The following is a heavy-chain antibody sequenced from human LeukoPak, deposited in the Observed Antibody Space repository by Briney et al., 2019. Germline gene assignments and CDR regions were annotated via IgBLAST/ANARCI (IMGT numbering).Heavy chain of an antibody. CDR3: ARSDPYCGGDCYFPYYYYYMDV. CDR1: GGSISSYY. D-gene: IGHD2-21*02. Sequence: SETQSLTCTVSGGSISSYYWSWIRQPAGKGLEWIGRIYTSGSTNYNPSLKSRVTMSVDTSKNQFSLKLSSVTAADTAVYYCARSDPYCGGDCYFPYYYYYMDVWGKGTTVTISS. J-gene: IGHJ6*03. CDR2: IYTSGST. V-gene: IGHV4-4*07.